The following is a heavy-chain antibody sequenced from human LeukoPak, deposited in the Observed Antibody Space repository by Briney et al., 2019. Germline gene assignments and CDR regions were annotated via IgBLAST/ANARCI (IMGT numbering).Heavy chain of an antibody. J-gene: IGHJ4*02. CDR3: AKDLPSDYSSGWYKYFDY. D-gene: IGHD6-19*01. CDR2: IKSDGSST. Sequence: GGSLRLSCAAPGFTFSSYWMHWVRQAPGKGLVWVSRIKSDGSSTTYADSVKGRFTISRDNAKNTLYLQMNSLRAEDTAVYYCAKDLPSDYSSGWYKYFDYWGQGTLVTVSS. V-gene: IGHV3-74*01. CDR1: GFTFSSYW.